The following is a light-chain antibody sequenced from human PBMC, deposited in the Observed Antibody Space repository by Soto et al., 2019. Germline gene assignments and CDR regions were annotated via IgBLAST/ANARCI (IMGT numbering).Light chain of an antibody. Sequence: DIVMTQSPDSLAVSLGERATINCKSSQSVLYSSNNKNYLAWYQQKPGQPPKLLIYWASTRESGVPDRFSGSGSGTDFTLTISSLKAEDVAVYSCQQYYSTPRTFGGGTKVEIK. J-gene: IGKJ4*01. CDR1: QSVLYSSNNKNY. CDR3: QQYYSTPRT. CDR2: WAS. V-gene: IGKV4-1*01.